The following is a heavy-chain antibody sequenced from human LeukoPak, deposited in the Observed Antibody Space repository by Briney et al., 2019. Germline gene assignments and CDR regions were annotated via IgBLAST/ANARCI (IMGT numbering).Heavy chain of an antibody. CDR2: IIPIFGTA. CDR1: GYTFTSYG. V-gene: IGHV1-69*06. D-gene: IGHD3-10*01. CDR3: ARSLPWFGEFLSMYYFDY. J-gene: IGHJ4*02. Sequence: SVKVSCKASGYTFTSYGISWVRQAPGQGLEWMGGIIPIFGTANYAQKFQGRVTITADKSTSTAYMELSSLRSEDTAVYYCARSLPWFGEFLSMYYFDYWGQGTLVTVSS.